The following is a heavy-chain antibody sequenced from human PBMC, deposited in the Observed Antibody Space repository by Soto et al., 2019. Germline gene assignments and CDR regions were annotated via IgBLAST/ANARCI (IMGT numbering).Heavy chain of an antibody. CDR3: ARDFGYCSGGSCYSAFGY. Sequence: PGGSLRLSCAASGFTFSSYAMHWVRQAPGKGLEWVAVISYDGSNKYYADSVKGRFTISRDNSKNTLYLQMNSLRAEDTAVYYCARDFGYCSGGSCYSAFGYWGQGTLVTVPQ. CDR2: ISYDGSNK. V-gene: IGHV3-30-3*01. D-gene: IGHD2-15*01. J-gene: IGHJ4*02. CDR1: GFTFSSYA.